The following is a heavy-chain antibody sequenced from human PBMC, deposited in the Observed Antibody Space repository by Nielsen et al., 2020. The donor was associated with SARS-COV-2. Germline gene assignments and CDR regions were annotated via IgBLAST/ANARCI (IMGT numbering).Heavy chain of an antibody. CDR1: GYSFTSYW. Sequence: GESLKISCKGSGYSFTSYWIGWVRQMPGKGLEWMGIIYPCDSDTRYSPSFQGQVTISADKSISTAYLQWSSLKASDTAMYYCARRQHSGSYSYAFDIWGQGTMVTVSS. V-gene: IGHV5-51*01. D-gene: IGHD1-26*01. CDR2: IYPCDSDT. CDR3: ARRQHSGSYSYAFDI. J-gene: IGHJ3*02.